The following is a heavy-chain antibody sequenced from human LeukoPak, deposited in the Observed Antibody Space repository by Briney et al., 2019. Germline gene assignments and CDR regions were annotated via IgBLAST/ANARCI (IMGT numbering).Heavy chain of an antibody. CDR2: IWYDGSNK. V-gene: IGHV3-33*01. CDR1: GFTFSSYG. J-gene: IGHJ4*02. CDR3: ARDTYYLSGGVLGY. Sequence: GGSLRLSCAASGFTFSSYGMHWVRQAPGKGLEWVAVIWYDGSNKYYADSVKGRFTISRDNSKNTLYLQMNSLRAEDTAVYYCARDTYYLSGGVLGYWGQGTLVTVSS. D-gene: IGHD3-10*01.